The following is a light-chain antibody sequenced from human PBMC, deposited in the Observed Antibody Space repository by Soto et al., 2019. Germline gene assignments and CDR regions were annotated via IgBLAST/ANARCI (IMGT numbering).Light chain of an antibody. Sequence: EIAMTQSPTTQYVSPGDTATLFCRTTQSIYSNVAWYQQKPGQAPRLLFYGASSRATGIPDRFSGSGSGTDFTLTISRLEPEDFALYYCQQYGSSPLTFGGGTKVDIK. J-gene: IGKJ4*01. CDR1: QSIYSN. CDR3: QQYGSSPLT. V-gene: IGKV3-20*01. CDR2: GAS.